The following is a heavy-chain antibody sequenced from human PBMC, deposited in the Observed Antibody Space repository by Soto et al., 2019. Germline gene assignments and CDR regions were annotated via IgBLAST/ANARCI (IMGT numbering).Heavy chain of an antibody. CDR1: GFTFGDYA. Sequence: GGSLRLSCTTSGFTFGDYALSWVRQAPGKGLEWVGFIRGNAYGGTTDYAASVKGRFTISRDDSKSIAYLQMNSLRTEDTALYYCTRASSLDFDFWGQGTLVTVSS. D-gene: IGHD3-16*01. CDR2: IRGNAYGGTT. V-gene: IGHV3-49*04. CDR3: TRASSLDFDF. J-gene: IGHJ4*02.